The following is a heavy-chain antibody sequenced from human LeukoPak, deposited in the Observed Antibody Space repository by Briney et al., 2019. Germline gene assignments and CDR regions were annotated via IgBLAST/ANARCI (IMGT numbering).Heavy chain of an antibody. CDR3: TGGYSSGWYRGYFDY. V-gene: IGHV3-48*03. J-gene: IGHJ4*02. CDR1: GFTFSSYE. CDR2: ISSSGSST. D-gene: IGHD6-19*01. Sequence: GGSLRLSCAASGFTFSSYEMSWVRQAPGKGLEWVSYISSSGSSTYYADSVKGRFSISRDNSKNTLYLQMNSLRAEDTAVYYCTGGYSSGWYRGYFDYWGQGTLVTVSS.